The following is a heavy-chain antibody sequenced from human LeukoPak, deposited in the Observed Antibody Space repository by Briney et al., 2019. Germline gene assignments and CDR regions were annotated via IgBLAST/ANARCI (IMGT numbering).Heavy chain of an antibody. CDR2: ISGSGGST. D-gene: IGHD6-19*01. Sequence: PGGSLRLSCAASGFTFSSYAMSWVRRAPGKGLEWVSAISGSGGSTYYADSVKGRFTISRDNSKNTLYLQTNSLRAEDTAVYYCAKERSSGWYVAPGDYYMDVWGKGTTVTVSS. CDR3: AKERSSGWYVAPGDYYMDV. V-gene: IGHV3-23*01. CDR1: GFTFSSYA. J-gene: IGHJ6*03.